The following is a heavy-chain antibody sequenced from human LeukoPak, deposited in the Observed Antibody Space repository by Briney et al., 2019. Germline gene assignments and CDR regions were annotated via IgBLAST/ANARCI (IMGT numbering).Heavy chain of an antibody. Sequence: SETLSLTCTVSGGSIRSSYYYWGWIRQPPGKGLEWIGSISYSGSTYYNPSLKSRVTISVDTSKNQFSLKLSSVTAADTAVYFSARASWGFSAFDIWGQGTMVTVSS. CDR3: ARASWGFSAFDI. V-gene: IGHV4-39*01. CDR1: GGSIRSSYYY. CDR2: ISYSGST. D-gene: IGHD7-27*01. J-gene: IGHJ3*02.